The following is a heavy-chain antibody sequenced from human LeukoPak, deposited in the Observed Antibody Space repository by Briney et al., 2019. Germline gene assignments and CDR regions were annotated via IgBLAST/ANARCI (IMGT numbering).Heavy chain of an antibody. CDR3: ARGSGGNYDILTGYYKGNDY. CDR2: IYYSGST. V-gene: IGHV4-59*08. D-gene: IGHD3-9*01. J-gene: IGHJ4*02. Sequence: SETLSLTCTVSGGSISSYYWSWIRQPPGKGLEWIGYIYYSGSTNYNPSLKSRVTISVDTSKNQFSLKLSSVTAADTAVYYCARGSGGNYDILTGYYKGNDYWGQGTLVTVSS. CDR1: GGSISSYY.